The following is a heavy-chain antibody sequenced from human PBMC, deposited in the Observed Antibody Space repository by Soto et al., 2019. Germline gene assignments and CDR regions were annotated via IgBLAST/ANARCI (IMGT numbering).Heavy chain of an antibody. V-gene: IGHV4-59*01. CDR3: ARWGACYYYGMYV. CDR2: IYYSGST. D-gene: IGHD3-16*01. CDR1: GGSISSYY. Sequence: QVQLQESGPGLVKPSETLSLTCTVSGGSISSYYWSWIRQPPGKGLEWIGYIYYSGSTNYNPSLTSRVTISVDTSKHQFSLKLSSVPAADPAVYCCARWGACYYYGMYVWGQGTTVTVSS. J-gene: IGHJ6*02.